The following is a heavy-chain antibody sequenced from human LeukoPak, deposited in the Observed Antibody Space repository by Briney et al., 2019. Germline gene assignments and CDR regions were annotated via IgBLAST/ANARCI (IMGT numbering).Heavy chain of an antibody. CDR1: GYSENFYG. V-gene: IGHV1-18*01. D-gene: IGHD3-16*01. CDR2: ISAQHGQT. Sequence: GASVKVSCKTSGYSENFYGITWVRQVAGQGLEWMGWISAQHGQTEYAPNSQDRVTMTTDTSTSTAYMELRSLRSDDTAVYYCARVMGDYYYYMDVWGKGTTVTVSS. CDR3: ARVMGDYYYYMDV. J-gene: IGHJ6*03.